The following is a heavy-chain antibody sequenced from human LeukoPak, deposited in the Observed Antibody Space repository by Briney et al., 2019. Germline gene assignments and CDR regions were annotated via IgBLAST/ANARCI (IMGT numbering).Heavy chain of an antibody. CDR1: GGSISSGGYY. D-gene: IGHD5-12*01. V-gene: IGHV4-31*03. Sequence: ASETLSLTCTVSGGSISSGGYYWSWIRQHPGKGLEWIGYIYYSGSTYYNPSLMSRVTISVDTSKNQFSLKLSSVTAADTAVYYCARADSGYDQNWFDPWGQGTLVTVSS. CDR2: IYYSGST. CDR3: ARADSGYDQNWFDP. J-gene: IGHJ5*02.